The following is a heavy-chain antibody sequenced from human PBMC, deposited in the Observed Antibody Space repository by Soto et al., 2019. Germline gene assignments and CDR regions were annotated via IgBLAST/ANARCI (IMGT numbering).Heavy chain of an antibody. J-gene: IGHJ3*02. V-gene: IGHV1-2*02. Sequence: ASVKVSCKASGYIFTGYYIQWVRQAPGQGLEWMGWINTMTGGTKYAQKFQGRVTMTRDTSINTAYMEVSRLRSDDTAVYYCATDKVAFDMWGQGTMVTVSS. CDR2: INTMTGGT. CDR3: ATDKVAFDM. CDR1: GYIFTGYY. D-gene: IGHD3-9*01.